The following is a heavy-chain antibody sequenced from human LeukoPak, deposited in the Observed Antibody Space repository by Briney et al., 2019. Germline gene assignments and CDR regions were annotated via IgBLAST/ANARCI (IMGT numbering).Heavy chain of an antibody. CDR1: GGSISSSSYY. CDR3: ARADNYYDSSGYFDN. V-gene: IGHV4-39*07. CDR2: IYYSGST. Sequence: PSETLSLTCTVSGGSISSSSYYWGWIRQPPGKGLEWIGSIYYSGSTNYNPSLKSRVTISVDTSKNQFSLKLSSVTAADTAVYYCARADNYYDSSGYFDNWGQGTLVTVSS. D-gene: IGHD3-22*01. J-gene: IGHJ4*02.